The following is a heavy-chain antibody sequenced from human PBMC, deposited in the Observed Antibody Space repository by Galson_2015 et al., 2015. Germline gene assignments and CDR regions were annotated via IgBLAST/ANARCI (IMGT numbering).Heavy chain of an antibody. D-gene: IGHD1-1*01. V-gene: IGHV2-70*04. Sequence: PALVKPTQTLTLTCTFSGFSLSTSGTRVSWIRQPPGKALEWLARIDWDDDKFYSTSLKTRLTISKDTFKNQVVLTMTNMDPVDTATYYCARIVRGSGSAFDSWGQGTMVTVSS. CDR2: IDWDDDK. CDR3: ARIVRGSGSAFDS. CDR1: GFSLSTSGTR. J-gene: IGHJ3*02.